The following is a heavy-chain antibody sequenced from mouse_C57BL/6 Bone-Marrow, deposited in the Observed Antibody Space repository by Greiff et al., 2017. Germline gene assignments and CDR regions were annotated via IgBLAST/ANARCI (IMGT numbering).Heavy chain of an antibody. CDR2: IDPSDSYT. V-gene: IGHV1-69*01. CDR3: ARDFFDD. Sequence: QVQLQQPGAELVMPGASVKLSCKASGYTFTSYWMHWVKQRPGQGLEWIGEIDPSDSYTNYNQKFKGKSTLSVDKSSSTAYMQLSSLTSKDSAVYYCARDFFDDWGTGTTVTVSS. J-gene: IGHJ1*03. CDR1: GYTFTSYW.